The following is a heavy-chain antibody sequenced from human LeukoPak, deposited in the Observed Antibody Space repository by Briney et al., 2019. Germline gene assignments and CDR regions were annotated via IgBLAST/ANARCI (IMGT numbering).Heavy chain of an antibody. V-gene: IGHV3-53*01. CDR3: ARDSDCSSTSCYLGFDP. CDR1: GFTVSSNY. CDR2: IYSGGST. J-gene: IGHJ5*02. D-gene: IGHD2-2*01. Sequence: GGSLRLSCAASGFTVSSNYMSWVRQAPGKGLEWVSVIYSGGSTYYADSVKGRFTISRDNSKNTLYLQMNSLRAEDTAVYYCARDSDCSSTSCYLGFDPWGQGTLVTVSS.